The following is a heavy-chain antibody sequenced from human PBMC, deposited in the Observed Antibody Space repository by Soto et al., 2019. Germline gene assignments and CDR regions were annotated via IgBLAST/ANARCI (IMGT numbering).Heavy chain of an antibody. CDR2: IIPIFGTA. Sequence: QVQLVQSGAEVKKPGSSVKVSCKASGGTFSSYAISWVRQAPGQGLEWMGGIIPIFGTANYAQKFQGRVTITADESTSTAYMELSSLRSEDKAVYYCARGHYYDSSGYYLQFDYWGQGTLVTVSS. D-gene: IGHD3-22*01. CDR1: GGTFSSYA. V-gene: IGHV1-69*01. J-gene: IGHJ4*02. CDR3: ARGHYYDSSGYYLQFDY.